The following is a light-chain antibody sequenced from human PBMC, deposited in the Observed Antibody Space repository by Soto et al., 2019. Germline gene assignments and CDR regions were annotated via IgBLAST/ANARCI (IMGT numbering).Light chain of an antibody. CDR2: WAS. J-gene: IGKJ1*01. CDR1: QSVLYSSNNKNY. CDR3: HQYYTTPWT. Sequence: DIVMTQSPDSLAVSLGERATINCKPSQSVLYSSNNKNYLAWYQQKPGQPPKLLIYWASTRQSGVPDRFSGSRSGTDFTLTISSLQAEDVAVYYCHQYYTTPWTFGQGTKVEIK. V-gene: IGKV4-1*01.